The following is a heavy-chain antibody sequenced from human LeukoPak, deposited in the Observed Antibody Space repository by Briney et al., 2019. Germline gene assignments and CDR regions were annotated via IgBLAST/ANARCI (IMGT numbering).Heavy chain of an antibody. CDR3: ARDLSRSLIGFDY. CDR1: GYTFTGYY. CDR2: INPNSGGT. V-gene: IGHV1-2*02. J-gene: IGHJ4*02. Sequence: ASVKVSCKASGYTFTGYYMHWVRQAPGQGLEWMGWINPNSGGTNYAQKFQGRVTMTRDTSISTAYMELSRLRSDDTAVYYCARDLSRSLIGFDYWGQGTLVTVSS. D-gene: IGHD3-9*01.